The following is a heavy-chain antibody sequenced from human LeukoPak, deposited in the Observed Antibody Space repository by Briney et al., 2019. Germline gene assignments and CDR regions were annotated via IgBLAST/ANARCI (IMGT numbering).Heavy chain of an antibody. V-gene: IGHV3-43*02. CDR1: GVNFADYA. CDR3: AKESGKFDY. CDR2: ISADGGST. Sequence: GGSLRLSCVVSGVNFADYAMHWVRQPPGKGLEWVSLISADGGSTFSADSVKGRFSISRDNSKNSLYLQMNSLRSEDTAMYYCAKESGKFDYWGQGTLVAVSS. J-gene: IGHJ4*02.